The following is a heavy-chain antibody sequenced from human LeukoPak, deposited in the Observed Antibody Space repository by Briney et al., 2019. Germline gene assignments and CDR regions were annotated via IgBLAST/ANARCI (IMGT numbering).Heavy chain of an antibody. V-gene: IGHV4-34*01. CDR2: INHSGST. J-gene: IGHJ4*02. CDR3: ASGGYYFDY. Sequence: IRHXPGKGLEWIGGINHSGSTNYNPSLKSRVTISVDTSKNQFSLKLSSVTAADTAVYYCASGGYYFDYWGQGTLVTVSS.